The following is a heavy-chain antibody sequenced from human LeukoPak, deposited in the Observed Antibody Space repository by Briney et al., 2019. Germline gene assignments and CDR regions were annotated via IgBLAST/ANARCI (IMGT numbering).Heavy chain of an antibody. CDR3: ARETTEAFDV. CDR1: GGTFSSYA. CDR2: IIPILGIA. Sequence: SVKVSCKASGGTFSSYAISWVRQAPGQGLEWMGRIIPILGIANYAQKFQGRVTMTTDTSTSTAHLEMRSLRPDDTAVYYCARETTEAFDVWGQGTTVIVSS. V-gene: IGHV1-69*04. J-gene: IGHJ3*01. D-gene: IGHD4-11*01.